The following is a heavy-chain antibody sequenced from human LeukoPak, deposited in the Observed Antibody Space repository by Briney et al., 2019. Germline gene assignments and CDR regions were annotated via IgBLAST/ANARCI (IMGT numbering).Heavy chain of an antibody. CDR3: ARARRWSCYYMDV. V-gene: IGHV4-34*01. J-gene: IGHJ6*03. D-gene: IGHD3-10*01. Sequence: PSETLSLTCAVYGGSFSGYYWSWIRQPPGKGLEWIGEINHSGSTNYNPSLKSRVTISVDTSKNQFSLKLSSVTAADTAVYYCARARRWSCYYMDVWGKGTTVTVSS. CDR1: GGSFSGYY. CDR2: INHSGST.